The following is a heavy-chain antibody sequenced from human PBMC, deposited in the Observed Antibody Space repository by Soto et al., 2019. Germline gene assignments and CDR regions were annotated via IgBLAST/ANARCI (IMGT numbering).Heavy chain of an antibody. D-gene: IGHD6-19*01. CDR2: ISSSSSTI. CDR1: GFTFSSYS. Sequence: GGSLRLSCAASGFTFSSYSMNWVRQAPGKGLEWVSYISSSSSTIYYADSVKGRFTISRDNAKNSLYLQMNSLRAEDTAVYYCAREYSSGWSILPNYYYYYMDVWGKGTTVTVSS. CDR3: AREYSSGWSILPNYYYYYMDV. J-gene: IGHJ6*03. V-gene: IGHV3-48*01.